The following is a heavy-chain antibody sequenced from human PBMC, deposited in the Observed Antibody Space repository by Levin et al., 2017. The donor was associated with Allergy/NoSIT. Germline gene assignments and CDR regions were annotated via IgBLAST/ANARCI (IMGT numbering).Heavy chain of an antibody. CDR2: INPIIGSA. D-gene: IGHD3-16*01. J-gene: IGHJ5*02. V-gene: IGHV1-46*01. CDR3: AADLGKNYFDP. CDR1: GYTFITYY. Sequence: ASVKVSCKASGYTFITYYIHWVRQAPGQGLEWMGIINPIIGSANYAQRFQGRVTMTRDTSTSIVYMGLSSLRSEDTAVYYCAADLGKNYFDPWGQGTLVTVSS.